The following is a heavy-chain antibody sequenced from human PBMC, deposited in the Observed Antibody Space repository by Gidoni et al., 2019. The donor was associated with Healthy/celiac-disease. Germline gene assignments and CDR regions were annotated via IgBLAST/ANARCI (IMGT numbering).Heavy chain of an antibody. V-gene: IGHV1-2*02. CDR1: GYTFTGYY. CDR3: ARGLVRIAAADRGFDY. J-gene: IGHJ4*02. D-gene: IGHD6-13*01. CDR2: INPNSGGT. Sequence: QVQLVQSGAEVKKPGASVTVSCKASGYTFTGYYMHWVRQAPGQGLEWMGWINPNSGGTNYAQKFQGRVTMTRDTSISTAYMELSRLRSDDTAVYYCARGLVRIAAADRGFDYWGQGTLVTVSS.